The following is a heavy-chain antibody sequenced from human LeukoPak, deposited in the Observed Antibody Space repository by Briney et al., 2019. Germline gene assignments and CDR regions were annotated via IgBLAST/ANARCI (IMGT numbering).Heavy chain of an antibody. V-gene: IGHV3-20*01. D-gene: IGHD3-22*01. Sequence: GGSLRLSCAASGFTFSSYAMSWVRQAPGKGLEWVSGINWNGGSTGYADSVKGRFTISRDNAKNSLYLQMHSLRAEDTALYHCARVDYDSSGYYFAYWGQGTLVTVSS. CDR1: GFTFSSYA. CDR2: INWNGGST. CDR3: ARVDYDSSGYYFAY. J-gene: IGHJ4*02.